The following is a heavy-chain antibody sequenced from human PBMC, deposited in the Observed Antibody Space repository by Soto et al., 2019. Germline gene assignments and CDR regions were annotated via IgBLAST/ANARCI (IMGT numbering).Heavy chain of an antibody. CDR1: GFTFSSYG. CDR3: ARDQYEGYYDSSGYSLDY. Sequence: GGSLRLSCAASGFTFSSYGMHWVRQAPGKGLEWVAVIWYDGSNKYYADSVKGRFTISRDNSKNTLYLQMNSLRAEDTAVYYCARDQYEGYYDSSGYSLDYWGQGTLVTVSS. V-gene: IGHV3-33*01. J-gene: IGHJ4*02. D-gene: IGHD3-22*01. CDR2: IWYDGSNK.